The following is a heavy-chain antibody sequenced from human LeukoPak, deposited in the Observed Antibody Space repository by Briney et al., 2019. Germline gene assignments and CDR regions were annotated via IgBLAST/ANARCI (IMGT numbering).Heavy chain of an antibody. CDR1: GYTFTTYA. Sequence: ASVKVSCKASGYTFTTYAMNWVRQAPGQGLEWMGWINPNSGGTNYAQKFQGRVTMTRDTSISTAYMELSRLRSDDTAVYYWARSRGTDYGDSPWGYGAKETRATVSS. V-gene: IGHV1-2*02. CDR3: ARSRGTDYGDSPWGY. D-gene: IGHD4-17*01. J-gene: IGHJ4*02. CDR2: INPNSGGT.